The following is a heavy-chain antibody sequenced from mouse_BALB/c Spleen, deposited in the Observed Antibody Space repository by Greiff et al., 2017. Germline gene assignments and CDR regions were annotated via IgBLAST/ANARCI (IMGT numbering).Heavy chain of an antibody. Sequence: VQLQQSGAELVRPGTSVKVSCKASGYAFTNYLIEWVKQRPGQGLEWIGVINPGSGGTNYNEKFKGKATLTADKSSSTAYMQLGSLTSDDSAVYFCALIYYDYDGDYWGQGTTLTVSS. CDR3: ALIYYDYDGDY. J-gene: IGHJ2*01. CDR1: GYAFTNYL. D-gene: IGHD2-4*01. CDR2: INPGSGGT. V-gene: IGHV1-54*01.